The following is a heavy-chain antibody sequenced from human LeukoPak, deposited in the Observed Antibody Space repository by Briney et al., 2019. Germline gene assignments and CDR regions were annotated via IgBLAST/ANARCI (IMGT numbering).Heavy chain of an antibody. V-gene: IGHV3-48*03. CDR1: GFTLSSYE. Sequence: GGSLRLSCAASGFTLSSYEMNWVRQAPGKGLEWDSYISSSGSTIYYADSVKGRFTISRDNAKNSLYLQMNSLRAEDEAVYYCARSGIQLLYYYYGMDVWGQGTTVTVSS. D-gene: IGHD5-18*01. CDR3: ARSGIQLLYYYYGMDV. CDR2: ISSSGSTI. J-gene: IGHJ6*02.